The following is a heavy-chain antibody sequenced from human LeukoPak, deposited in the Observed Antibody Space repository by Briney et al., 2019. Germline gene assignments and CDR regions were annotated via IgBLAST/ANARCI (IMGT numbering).Heavy chain of an antibody. Sequence: PGGSLRLSCAASGFTFSSYAMHWVRQAPGKGLEWVAVISYDGSNKYYADSVKGRFTISRDNSKNTLYLQMNSLRAEDTAVYYCARGVRGVITSWGQGTLVTVSS. J-gene: IGHJ4*02. CDR1: GFTFSSYA. CDR2: ISYDGSNK. D-gene: IGHD3-10*01. CDR3: ARGVRGVITS. V-gene: IGHV3-30-3*01.